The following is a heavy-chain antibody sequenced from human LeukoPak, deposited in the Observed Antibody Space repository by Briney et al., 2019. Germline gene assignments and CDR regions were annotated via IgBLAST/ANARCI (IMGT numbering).Heavy chain of an antibody. V-gene: IGHV1-69*13. CDR2: IIPMFGTA. Sequence: SVKVSCKASGGTFSSYVISWVRQAPGQGLERMGGIIPMFGTANYAQRFQGRVTITADESTSTAYMELSSLRSEDTAVYYCARERVAYCGGDCYSAFDYWGQGTLVTVSS. J-gene: IGHJ4*02. CDR3: ARERVAYCGGDCYSAFDY. D-gene: IGHD2-21*02. CDR1: GGTFSSYV.